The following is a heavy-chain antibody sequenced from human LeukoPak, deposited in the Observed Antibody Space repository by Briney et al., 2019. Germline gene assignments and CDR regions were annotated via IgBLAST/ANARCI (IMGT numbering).Heavy chain of an antibody. D-gene: IGHD6-19*01. CDR3: ARGNGWYYFDY. J-gene: IGHJ4*02. V-gene: IGHV4-61*01. Sequence: SETLSLTCTVSGGSVSSGSYYWSWIRQPPGKGLEWIGYIYYSGSTNYNPFLKSRVTISVDTSKNQFSLKLSSVTAADTAVYYCARGNGWYYFDYWGQGTLVTVSS. CDR2: IYYSGST. CDR1: GGSVSSGSYY.